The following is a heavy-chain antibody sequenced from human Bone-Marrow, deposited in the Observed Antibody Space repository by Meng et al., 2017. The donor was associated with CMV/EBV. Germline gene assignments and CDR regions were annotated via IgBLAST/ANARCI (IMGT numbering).Heavy chain of an antibody. D-gene: IGHD4-11*01. V-gene: IGHV3-13*03. Sequence: GESLKISCAACGFTFSNYDMHWVRQATGKGLEWVSAIDTAGDTYYPGSVKGQFTISRENAKKSLYLQMNSLRAEDTAVYYCARDNYVAPYYGMDVWGQGTTVTVSS. CDR3: ARDNYVAPYYGMDV. CDR1: GFTFSNYD. J-gene: IGHJ6*02. CDR2: IDTAGDT.